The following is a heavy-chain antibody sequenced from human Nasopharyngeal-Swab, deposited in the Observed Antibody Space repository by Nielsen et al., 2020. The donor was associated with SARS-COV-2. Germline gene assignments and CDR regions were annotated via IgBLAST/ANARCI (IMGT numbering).Heavy chain of an antibody. CDR2: IGTAGDT. V-gene: IGHV3-13*01. CDR1: GFTFSSYD. CDR3: ARGSRGYSYGTPLW. Sequence: GESLKISCAASGFTFSSYDMHWVRQATGKGLEWVSAIGTAGDTYYPGSVKGRFTISRENAKNSLYLQMNSLRAEDTAVYYCARGSRGYSYGTPLWWGQGTLVTVSS. D-gene: IGHD5-18*01. J-gene: IGHJ4*02.